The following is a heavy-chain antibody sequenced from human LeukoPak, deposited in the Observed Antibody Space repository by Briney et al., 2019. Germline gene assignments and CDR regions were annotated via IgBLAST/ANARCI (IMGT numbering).Heavy chain of an antibody. CDR3: ARGLTIAAAGNYFDY. CDR2: ISSSGSTI. J-gene: IGHJ4*02. D-gene: IGHD6-13*01. V-gene: IGHV3-48*03. CDR1: GFTFSSYE. Sequence: GGSLRLSCAASGFTFSSYEMNWVRQAPGKGLEWVSYISSSGSTIYYADSVKGRFTISRDNAKNSLYLQMNSLRAEDTALYYCARGLTIAAAGNYFDYWGQGTLVTVSS.